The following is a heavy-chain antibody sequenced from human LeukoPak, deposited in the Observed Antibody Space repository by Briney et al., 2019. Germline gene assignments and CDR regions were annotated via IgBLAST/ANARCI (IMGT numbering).Heavy chain of an antibody. Sequence: GGSLRLSCAASGFTFSSYSMNWVRQAPGKGLEWVSSISSSSSYIYYADSVKGRFTISRDNAKNSLYLQMNSLRAEDTAVYYCARSGADFWSGYYKPYPDYWGQGTLVTVSS. CDR1: GFTFSSYS. CDR2: ISSSSSYI. D-gene: IGHD3-3*01. J-gene: IGHJ4*02. V-gene: IGHV3-21*01. CDR3: ARSGADFWSGYYKPYPDY.